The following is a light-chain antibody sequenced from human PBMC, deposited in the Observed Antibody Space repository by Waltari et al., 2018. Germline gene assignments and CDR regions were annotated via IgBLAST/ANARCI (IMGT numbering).Light chain of an antibody. CDR3: QQCYSVPYT. V-gene: IGKV4-1*01. CDR1: QSVLSSSNNKNY. CDR2: WAS. J-gene: IGKJ2*01. Sequence: DIVMTQSPDSLAVSLGERATINCKSSQSVLSSSNNKNYLGWYQQKPVQPPKLLISWASTRESGVPDRFSGSGSGTDFTLTISSLQAEDVAVYYCQQCYSVPYTFGQGTKLEIK.